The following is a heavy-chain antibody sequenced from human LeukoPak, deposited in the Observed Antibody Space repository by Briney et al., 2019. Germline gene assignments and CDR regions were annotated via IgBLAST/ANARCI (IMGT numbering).Heavy chain of an antibody. D-gene: IGHD5-18*01. V-gene: IGHV4-34*01. J-gene: IGHJ4*02. CDR2: INHSGST. CDR1: GFTVGSNS. CDR3: ARRGYSYKVDY. Sequence: GSLRLSCAASGFTVGSNSMSWIRQPPGKGLEWIGEINHSGSTNYNPSLKSRVTISVDTSKNQFSLKLSSVTAADTAVYYCARRGYSYKVDYWGQGTLVTVSS.